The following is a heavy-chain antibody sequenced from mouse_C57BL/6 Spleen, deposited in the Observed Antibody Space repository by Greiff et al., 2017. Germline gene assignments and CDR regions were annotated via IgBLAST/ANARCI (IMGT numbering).Heavy chain of an antibody. Sequence: QVQLQQSGAELARPGASVKLSCKASGYTFTSYTMHWVNQRPGQGLEWIGYINPSSGYTRYKQKFKDKATLTADKSSSTAYMQLSSLTSEDSAVYYCARDYYGSNYEGYFDYWGQGTTLTVSS. CDR1: GYTFTSYT. V-gene: IGHV1-4*01. CDR2: INPSSGYT. CDR3: ARDYYGSNYEGYFDY. D-gene: IGHD1-1*01. J-gene: IGHJ2*01.